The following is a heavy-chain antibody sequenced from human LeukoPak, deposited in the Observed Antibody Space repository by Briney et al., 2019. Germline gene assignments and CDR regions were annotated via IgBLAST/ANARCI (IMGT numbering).Heavy chain of an antibody. CDR1: GFAFSGFA. V-gene: IGHV3-23*01. Sequence: GGSLRLSCAASGFAFSGFAMSWVRQAPGKGLEWVSGISASGGSTYYADSVKGRFTISRDNSKNTLYLQMNSLRAEDTAVYYCAKLPAGIYWYFDLWGRGTLVTVSS. CDR2: ISASGGST. D-gene: IGHD2-2*01. CDR3: AKLPAGIYWYFDL. J-gene: IGHJ2*01.